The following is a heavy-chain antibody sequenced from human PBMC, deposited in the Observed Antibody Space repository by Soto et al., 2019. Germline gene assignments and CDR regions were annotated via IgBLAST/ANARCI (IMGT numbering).Heavy chain of an antibody. CDR1: GGPISSFY. V-gene: IGHV4-4*07. CDR2: IYSGGRN. D-gene: IGHD6-13*01. CDR3: ARGSSRWDY. Sequence: TSETLSLTCTVSGGPISSFYWSWIRQPAGKGLEWIGRIYSGGRNNYSPSLKSRVTMSVDTSKNQFSLRLSSVTAADTAMYYCARGSSRWDYWGQGTLVTVSS. J-gene: IGHJ4*02.